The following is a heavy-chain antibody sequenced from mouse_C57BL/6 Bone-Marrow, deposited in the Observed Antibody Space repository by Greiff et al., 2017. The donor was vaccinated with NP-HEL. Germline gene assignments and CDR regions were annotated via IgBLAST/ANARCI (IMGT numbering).Heavy chain of an antibody. CDR1: GFTFNTYA. J-gene: IGHJ1*03. Sequence: EVQGVESGGGLVQPKGSLKLSCAASGFTFNTYAMHWVRQAPGKGLEWVARIRSKSSNYATYYADSVKDRFTISRDDSQSMLYLQMNNLKTEDTAMYYCVRGGVYGNYWYFDVWGTGTTVTVSS. CDR3: VRGGVYGNYWYFDV. V-gene: IGHV10-3*01. CDR2: IRSKSSNYAT. D-gene: IGHD2-1*01.